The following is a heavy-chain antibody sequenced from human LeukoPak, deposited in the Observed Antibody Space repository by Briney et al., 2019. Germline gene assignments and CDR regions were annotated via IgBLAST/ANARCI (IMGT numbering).Heavy chain of an antibody. CDR1: GGSISSYY. CDR3: ARDRGYGSATPFRYFDY. V-gene: IGHV4-4*07. Sequence: AETLSLTCTVSGGSISSYYWTWIRQPAGKGLGWIGRIYTNGSNNYNPSLKRRVTISVDTSKNQFSLKRSSVAAADTAVYYCARDRGYGSATPFRYFDYWGQGTLVTVSS. J-gene: IGHJ4*02. CDR2: IYTNGSN. D-gene: IGHD3-10*01.